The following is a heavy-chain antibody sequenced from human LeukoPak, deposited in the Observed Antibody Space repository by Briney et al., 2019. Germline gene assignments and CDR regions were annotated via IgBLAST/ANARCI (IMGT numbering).Heavy chain of an antibody. Sequence: ASVKVSCTASGSTFTSYGINWVRQAPGQGPEWMGWISADNGNTNYAQKLQGRVTMTTDTSTSTAYMELRSLRSDDTAVYYCARDRCRGGSCAFDYWGQGTLVTVSS. J-gene: IGHJ4*02. CDR1: GSTFTSYG. V-gene: IGHV1-18*01. CDR2: ISADNGNT. CDR3: ARDRCRGGSCAFDY. D-gene: IGHD2-15*01.